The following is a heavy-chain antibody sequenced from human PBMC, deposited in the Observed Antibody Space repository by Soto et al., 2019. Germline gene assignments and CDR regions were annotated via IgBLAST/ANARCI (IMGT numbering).Heavy chain of an antibody. Sequence: QVHLQQWGAGLLKPSETLSLTCAVNGGSLTGYYWSWIRQPPGKGLGGIGEIKEGGVTNSSPSLKGRGTMSADTSKNQFSLKLNSVTAADSAVYSCARGQEGIVATHWDQGTLVTVSS. V-gene: IGHV4-34*01. J-gene: IGHJ4*02. CDR2: IKEGGVT. CDR3: ARGQEGIVATH. CDR1: GGSLTGYY. D-gene: IGHD5-12*01.